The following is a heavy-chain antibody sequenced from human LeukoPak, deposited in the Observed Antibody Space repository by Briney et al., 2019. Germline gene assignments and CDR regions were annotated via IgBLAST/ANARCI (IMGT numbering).Heavy chain of an antibody. Sequence: TSETLSLTCAVSGYSISSGYYWGWIRQPPGKGLEWIGSIYHSGSTYYNPSLKSRVTISVDTSKNQCSLKLSSVTAADTAVYYCARGYSSGRKDYWGQGTLVTVSS. V-gene: IGHV4-38-2*01. D-gene: IGHD6-19*01. CDR3: ARGYSSGRKDY. CDR1: GYSISSGYY. CDR2: IYHSGST. J-gene: IGHJ4*02.